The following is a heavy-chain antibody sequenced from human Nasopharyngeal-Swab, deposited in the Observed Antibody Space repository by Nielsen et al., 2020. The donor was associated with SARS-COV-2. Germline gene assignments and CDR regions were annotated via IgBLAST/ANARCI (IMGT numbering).Heavy chain of an antibody. D-gene: IGHD5-12*01. CDR1: GFTFSPYT. CDR2: ITSGNSV. CDR3: ARERGGGYGDY. Sequence: GESLKISCATSGFTFSPYTMTWVRQAPGKGLQWISYITSGNSVQYADSVRGRFTISRDNAKNSLYLQMNSLTAEDTAVYYCARERGGGYGDYWVQGSLVTVSS. V-gene: IGHV3-48*04. J-gene: IGHJ4*02.